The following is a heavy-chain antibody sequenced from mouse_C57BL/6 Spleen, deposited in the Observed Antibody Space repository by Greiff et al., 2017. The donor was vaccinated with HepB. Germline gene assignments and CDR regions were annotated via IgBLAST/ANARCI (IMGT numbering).Heavy chain of an antibody. D-gene: IGHD3-3*01. V-gene: IGHV1-26*01. CDR3: DRRTLGSLFAY. CDR2: INPNNGGT. Sequence: EVQLQQSGPELVKPGASVKISCKASGYTFTDYYMNWVKQSHGKSLEWIGDINPNNGGTSYNQKFKGKATLTVDKSSSTAYMELRSLTSEDSAVYYCDRRTLGSLFAYWGQGTLVTVSA. CDR1: GYTFTDYY. J-gene: IGHJ3*01.